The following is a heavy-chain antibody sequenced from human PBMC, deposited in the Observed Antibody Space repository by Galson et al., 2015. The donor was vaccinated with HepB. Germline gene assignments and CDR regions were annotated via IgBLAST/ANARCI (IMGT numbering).Heavy chain of an antibody. CDR2: IDPSDSYT. V-gene: IGHV5-10-1*01. D-gene: IGHD2-15*01. J-gene: IGHJ6*02. Sequence: QSGAEVKKPGESLKISCKGSGYSFTSYWIGWVRQMPGKGLEWMGRIDPSDSYTNYSPSFQGHVTISADKSISTAYLQWSSLKASDTAMYYCARRQFDCSGGSCYGDYYYYGMDVWGQGTTVTVSS. CDR3: ARRQFDCSGGSCYGDYYYYGMDV. CDR1: GYSFTSYW.